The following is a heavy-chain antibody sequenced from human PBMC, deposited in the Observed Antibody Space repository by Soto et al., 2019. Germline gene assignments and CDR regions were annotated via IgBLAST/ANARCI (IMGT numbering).Heavy chain of an antibody. CDR1: GFTFTRYS. Sequence: PGGSLRLSCAASGFTFTRYSMNWVRQAPGKGLEWVSSISSTTNYIYYADSVKGRFTISRDNAKNSLYLQMNSLRAEDTAVYYCARDGXFWSGPVGGYYYYGMDVWGQGTTVTVSS. V-gene: IGHV3-21*01. CDR3: ARDGXFWSGPVGGYYYYGMDV. D-gene: IGHD3-3*01. J-gene: IGHJ6*02. CDR2: ISSTTNYI.